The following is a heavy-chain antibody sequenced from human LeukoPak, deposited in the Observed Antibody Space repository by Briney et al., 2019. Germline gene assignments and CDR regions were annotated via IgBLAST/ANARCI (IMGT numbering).Heavy chain of an antibody. Sequence: ASVKVSCKASGYTFTGYYMHWVRQAPGQGLGWMGWINPNSGGTNYAQKFQGRVTMTRDTSISTAYMELSRPRSDDTAVYYCARGGVYYYDSSGYYWGQGTLVTVSS. CDR3: ARGGVYYYDSSGYY. V-gene: IGHV1-2*02. J-gene: IGHJ4*02. CDR2: INPNSGGT. D-gene: IGHD3-22*01. CDR1: GYTFTGYY.